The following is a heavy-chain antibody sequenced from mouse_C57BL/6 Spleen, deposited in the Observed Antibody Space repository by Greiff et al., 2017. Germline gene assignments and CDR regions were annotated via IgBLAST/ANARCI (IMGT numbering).Heavy chain of an antibody. CDR1: GYTFTDYY. V-gene: IGHV1-26*01. CDR2: INPNNGGT. D-gene: IGHD2-2*01. Sequence: EVQLQQSGPELVKPGASVKISCKASGYTFTDYYMNWVKQSHGKSLEWIGDINPNNGGTSYNQKFKGKATLTVDKSSSTAYMELRSLTSEDSAVYYCAREDYGYGYYAMDYWGQGTSVTVSS. J-gene: IGHJ4*01. CDR3: AREDYGYGYYAMDY.